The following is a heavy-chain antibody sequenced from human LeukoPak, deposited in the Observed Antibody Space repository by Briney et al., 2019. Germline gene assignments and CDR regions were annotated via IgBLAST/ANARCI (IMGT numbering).Heavy chain of an antibody. CDR3: ARASRPRQLLYFGFDP. D-gene: IGHD2-2*02. CDR1: GYTFTGYY. Sequence: GASVKVSCKASGYTFTGYYMHWVRQAPGQGLEWMGWINPNSGGTNYAQKFQGRVTMTRNTSISTAYMELSSLRSEDTAVYYCARASRPRQLLYFGFDPWGQGTLVTVSS. V-gene: IGHV1-2*02. J-gene: IGHJ5*02. CDR2: INPNSGGT.